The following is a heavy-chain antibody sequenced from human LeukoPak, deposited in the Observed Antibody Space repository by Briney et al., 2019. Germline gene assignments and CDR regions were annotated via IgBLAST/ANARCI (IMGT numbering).Heavy chain of an antibody. V-gene: IGHV1-69*06. CDR1: GGTFSSHA. CDR2: IIPIFGTA. J-gene: IGHJ3*02. Sequence: GASVKVSCKASGGTFSSHAISWVRQAPGQGLEWMGGIIPIFGTANYAQKFQGRVTITADKSTSTAYMELSSLRSEDTAVYYCARAPPNTKNAFDIWGQGTMVTVSS. CDR3: ARAPPNTKNAFDI.